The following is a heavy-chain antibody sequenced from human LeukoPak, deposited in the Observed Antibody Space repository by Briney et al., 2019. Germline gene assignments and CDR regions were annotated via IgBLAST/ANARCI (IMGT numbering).Heavy chain of an antibody. CDR3: AREEYCSSTSCYGRGPMEH. J-gene: IGHJ1*01. CDR1: GFTFSSYA. Sequence: GGSLRLSCAASGFTFSSYAMHWVRQAPGKGLEWVAVISYDGSNKYYADSVKGRFTISRDNSKNTLYLQMNSLRAEDTAVYYCAREEYCSSTSCYGRGPMEHWGQGTLVTVSS. D-gene: IGHD2-2*01. V-gene: IGHV3-30-3*01. CDR2: ISYDGSNK.